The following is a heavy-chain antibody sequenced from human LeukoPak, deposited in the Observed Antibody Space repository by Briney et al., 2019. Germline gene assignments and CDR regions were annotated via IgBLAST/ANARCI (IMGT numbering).Heavy chain of an antibody. V-gene: IGHV3-53*01. D-gene: IGHD2-15*01. Sequence: GGSLRLSCAASGFTVSTNYLTWVRQAPGKGLEWVSVIYSGGSTYYADSVKGRFTISRDNSKNTVYLQMNNLRAEDTALYYCAKATVVAAPPYFDFWGQGTLVTVSS. CDR3: AKATVVAAPPYFDF. CDR2: IYSGGST. J-gene: IGHJ4*02. CDR1: GFTVSTNY.